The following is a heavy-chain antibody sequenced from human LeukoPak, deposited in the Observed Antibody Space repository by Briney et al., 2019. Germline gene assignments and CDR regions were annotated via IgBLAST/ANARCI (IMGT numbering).Heavy chain of an antibody. Sequence: ASVKVSCKASGYTFTSYAMHWVRQAPGQRLEWMGWINAGNGNTKYSQKFQGRVTITRDTSASTAYMELSSLRSEDTAVYYCARDESSGYYYPYYYYGMDVWGQGTTATVSS. J-gene: IGHJ6*02. CDR2: INAGNGNT. CDR1: GYTFTSYA. D-gene: IGHD3-22*01. CDR3: ARDESSGYYYPYYYYGMDV. V-gene: IGHV1-3*01.